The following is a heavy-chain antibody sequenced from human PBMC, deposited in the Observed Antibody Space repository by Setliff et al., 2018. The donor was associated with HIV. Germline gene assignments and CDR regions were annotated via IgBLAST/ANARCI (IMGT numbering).Heavy chain of an antibody. CDR2: IIPIFGTA. V-gene: IGHV1-69*05. CDR1: GGPFSSYA. J-gene: IGHJ4*02. Sequence: SVKVSCKASGGPFSSYAMSWVRQAPGQGPEWMGGIIPIFGTANYAQKFQGRVTITRDTSASTAYMELSSLRSEDTAVYYCARDWMTYDYDSSGYNPGYWGQGTLFTVSS. CDR3: ARDWMTYDYDSSGYNPGY. D-gene: IGHD3-22*01.